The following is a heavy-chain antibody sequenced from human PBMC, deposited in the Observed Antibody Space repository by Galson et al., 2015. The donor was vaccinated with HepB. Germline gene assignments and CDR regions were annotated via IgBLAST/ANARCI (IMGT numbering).Heavy chain of an antibody. CDR2: ISSSSSYI. CDR3: ARAPLIAAAGTSRRSNWFDP. J-gene: IGHJ5*02. D-gene: IGHD6-13*01. CDR1: GFTFSSYS. V-gene: IGHV3-21*01. Sequence: SLRLSCAASGFTFSSYSMNWVRQAPGKGLEWVSSISSSSSYIYYADSVKGRFTISRDNAKNSLYLQMNSLRAEDTAVYYCARAPLIAAAGTSRRSNWFDPWGQGTLVTVSS.